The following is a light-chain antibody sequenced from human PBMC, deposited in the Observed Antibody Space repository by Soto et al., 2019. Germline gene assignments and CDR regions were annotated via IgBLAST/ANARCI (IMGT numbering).Light chain of an antibody. J-gene: IGKJ1*01. V-gene: IGKV1-39*01. CDR1: QNINTY. Sequence: DIQMTQSPSSLSASVGDRVTITCRASQNINTYLNWYQQKPGKAPKLLIYAASALRSGVPSRFSGSRSGTDFTLTISSLQPEDCATYYCQLSHSTPLMFGQGTKVEIK. CDR3: QLSHSTPLM. CDR2: AAS.